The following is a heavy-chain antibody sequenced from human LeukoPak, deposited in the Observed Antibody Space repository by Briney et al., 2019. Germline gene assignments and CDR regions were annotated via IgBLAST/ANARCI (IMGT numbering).Heavy chain of an antibody. CDR1: GGSISSGGYS. D-gene: IGHD2-8*01. Sequence: SETLSLTCAVSGGSISSGGYSWSWIRQPPGKGLEWIGYVFHSGSTYYNPSLKSRVTISVDRSKNQFSLNLSSVTAADTAVYYCARGDIVLMVYAMVFDYWGQGTLVTVSS. CDR3: ARGDIVLMVYAMVFDY. CDR2: VFHSGST. J-gene: IGHJ4*02. V-gene: IGHV4-30-2*01.